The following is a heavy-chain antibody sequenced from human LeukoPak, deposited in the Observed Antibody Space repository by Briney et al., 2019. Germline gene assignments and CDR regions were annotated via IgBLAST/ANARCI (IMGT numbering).Heavy chain of an antibody. CDR1: GGSISSGGYY. Sequence: SETLSLTCAVSGGSISSGGYYWSWIRQHPGKGLEWIGYIYYSGSTYYNPSLKSRVTISVDTSKNQFSLKLSSVTAADTAVYYCARELTLYGMDVWGQGTTVTVSS. CDR3: ARELTLYGMDV. V-gene: IGHV4-31*11. J-gene: IGHJ6*02. CDR2: IYYSGST. D-gene: IGHD1-14*01.